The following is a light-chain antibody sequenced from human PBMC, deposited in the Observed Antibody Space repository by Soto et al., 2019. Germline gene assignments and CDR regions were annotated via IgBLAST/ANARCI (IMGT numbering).Light chain of an antibody. Sequence: DIQMTQSPSSLSASVGDRVTITCQASHDIRKYLNWYQQKPGKAPRLLIYDASNLHPGVPSRFRGSGSGTEFSLNITSLQPEDVAKYYCQQYDDLPITFGQGTRLESK. CDR1: HDIRKY. J-gene: IGKJ5*01. CDR3: QQYDDLPIT. CDR2: DAS. V-gene: IGKV1-33*01.